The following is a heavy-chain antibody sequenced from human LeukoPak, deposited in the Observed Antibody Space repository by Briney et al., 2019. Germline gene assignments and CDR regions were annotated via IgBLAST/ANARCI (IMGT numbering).Heavy chain of an antibody. D-gene: IGHD2-21*02. CDR3: ARRSPLVVVTAAHYYDY. Sequence: PSETLSLTCTVSGASIRSSYYYRGWIRHPPGKGLEWMGSIYDSGSTYYNPSLKSRVIISTDTSKNQFSLTLTAVTASDTAIYYCARRSPLVVVTAAHYYDYWGQGTLVTVSS. J-gene: IGHJ4*02. V-gene: IGHV4-39*01. CDR1: GASIRSSYYY. CDR2: IYDSGST.